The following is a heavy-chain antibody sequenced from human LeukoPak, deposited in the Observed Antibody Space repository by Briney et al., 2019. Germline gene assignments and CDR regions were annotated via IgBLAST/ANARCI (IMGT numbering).Heavy chain of an antibody. V-gene: IGHV1-69*04. CDR3: ASPKTGDDAFDI. J-gene: IGHJ3*02. CDR1: GGTFSSYA. Sequence: GASVKVSCKASGGTFSSYAISWVRQAPGQGLEWMGRIFPILGIANYAQKFQGRVTITADKSTSTAYMELSSLRSEDTAVYYCASPKTGDDAFDIWGQGTMVTVSS. D-gene: IGHD7-27*01. CDR2: IFPILGIA.